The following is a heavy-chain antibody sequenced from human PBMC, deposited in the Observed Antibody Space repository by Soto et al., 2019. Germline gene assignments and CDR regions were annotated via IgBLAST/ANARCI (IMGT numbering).Heavy chain of an antibody. CDR3: ARDLGSGYDPGDY. V-gene: IGHV1-69*14. Sequence: QVQLVQSGAEVKKPGSSVKVSCKTSGAIFSGYSISWVRQAPGQGLEWMGGIIPIFGTTIYAQRFHGRVTITADKSTSTVYMELYSLKSEDTAVYYCARDLGSGYDPGDYWGQGTLVTVSS. CDR1: GAIFSGYS. CDR2: IIPIFGTT. J-gene: IGHJ4*02. D-gene: IGHD5-12*01.